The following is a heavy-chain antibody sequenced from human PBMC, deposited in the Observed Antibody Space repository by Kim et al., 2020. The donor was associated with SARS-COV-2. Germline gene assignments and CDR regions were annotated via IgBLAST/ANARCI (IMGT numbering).Heavy chain of an antibody. J-gene: IGHJ4*02. Sequence: ADSVKGRFTISRDNSKNTLYLQMSSLRAEDTAVYYCVTYCSSTSCYGNDYWGQGTLVTVSS. D-gene: IGHD2-2*01. V-gene: IGHV3-64D*09. CDR3: VTYCSSTSCYGNDY.